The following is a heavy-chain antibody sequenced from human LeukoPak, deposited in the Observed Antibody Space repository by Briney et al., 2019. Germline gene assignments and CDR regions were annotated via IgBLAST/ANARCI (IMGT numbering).Heavy chain of an antibody. V-gene: IGHV3-30-3*01. D-gene: IGHD6-13*01. Sequence: GSLRLSCVASDFIFSTYPMHWVRQAPGKGLEWVALISYDGSNTYYADSVKGRFTISRDNSKNTLYLQLNSLTPEDTAFYYCARDEYDSRWSLFYFDSWGREPWSPSPQ. CDR2: ISYDGSNT. CDR1: DFIFSTYP. J-gene: IGHJ4*02. CDR3: ARDEYDSRWSLFYFDS.